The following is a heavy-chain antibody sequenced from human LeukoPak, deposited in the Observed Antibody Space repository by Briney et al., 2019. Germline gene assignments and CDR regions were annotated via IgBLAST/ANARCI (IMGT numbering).Heavy chain of an antibody. V-gene: IGHV3-48*04. Sequence: GGSLRLSCAASGFTFSSYSMTWVRQAPGKGLEWVSYISSSGSTIYYADSVKGRFTVSRDNAKNSLYLQMNSLRAEDTAVYYCARLALWFGESNYFDYWGQGTLVTVSS. CDR1: GFTFSSYS. J-gene: IGHJ4*02. CDR2: ISSSGSTI. CDR3: ARLALWFGESNYFDY. D-gene: IGHD3-10*01.